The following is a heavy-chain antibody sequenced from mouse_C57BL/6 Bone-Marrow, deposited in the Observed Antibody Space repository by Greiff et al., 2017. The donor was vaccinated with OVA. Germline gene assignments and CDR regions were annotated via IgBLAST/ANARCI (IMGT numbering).Heavy chain of an antibody. D-gene: IGHD2-2*01. Sequence: VQPQQSGAELAKPGASVKLSCKASGYTFTRFRMHWVKPRPGPGLEWIGYINPSSGYTKYNQEIKDKATLTADKSASTAYMQLSSLTYEDAAVYYCARGVTTAMDYWGQGTSVTVSS. CDR3: ARGVTTAMDY. CDR1: GYTFTRFR. J-gene: IGHJ4*01. V-gene: IGHV1-7*01. CDR2: INPSSGYT.